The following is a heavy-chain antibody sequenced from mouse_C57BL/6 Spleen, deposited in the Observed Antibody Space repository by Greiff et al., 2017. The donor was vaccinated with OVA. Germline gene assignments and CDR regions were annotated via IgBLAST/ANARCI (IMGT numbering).Heavy chain of an antibody. V-gene: IGHV1-58*01. CDR1: GYTFTTHG. J-gene: IGHJ2*01. CDR3: ARSCSSFPFDY. Sequence: EVQLHQPGPELGRPGPPAKMPCKPPGYTFTTHGCTWVKQRPGQGWEWMGYFYMGKGYPEYNEKFQGKATLTADTSSSTAYMQLSSLTSEDSAIYCCARSCSSFPFDYWGQGTTLTVSS. CDR2: FYMGKGYP. D-gene: IGHD1-1*01.